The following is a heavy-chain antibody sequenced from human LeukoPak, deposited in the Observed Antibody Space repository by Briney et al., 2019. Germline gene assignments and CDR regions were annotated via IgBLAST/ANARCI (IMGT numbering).Heavy chain of an antibody. V-gene: IGHV4-34*01. CDR3: ASGFRYYDSSGYNY. D-gene: IGHD3-22*01. J-gene: IGHJ4*02. CDR1: GFIVSNNY. Sequence: SGGSLRLSCAASGFIVSNNYMIWVRQAPGKGLEWIGEINHSGSTNYNPSLKSRVTISVDTSKNQFSLKLSSVTAADTAVYYCASGFRYYDSSGYNYWGQGTLVTVSS. CDR2: INHSGST.